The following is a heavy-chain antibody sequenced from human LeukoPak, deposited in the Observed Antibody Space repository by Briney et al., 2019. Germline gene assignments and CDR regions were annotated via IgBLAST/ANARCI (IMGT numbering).Heavy chain of an antibody. D-gene: IGHD3-3*01. V-gene: IGHV4-39*01. Sequence: SETLSLTCTVSGGSISSSSYYWGWIRQPPGKGLEWIGSIYYSGSTYYNPSLKSRVTISVDTSKNQFSLKLSSVTAADTAVYYCARHYDFTIGGFWFDPWGQGTLVTVSS. CDR2: IYYSGST. J-gene: IGHJ5*02. CDR3: ARHYDFTIGGFWFDP. CDR1: GGSISSSSYY.